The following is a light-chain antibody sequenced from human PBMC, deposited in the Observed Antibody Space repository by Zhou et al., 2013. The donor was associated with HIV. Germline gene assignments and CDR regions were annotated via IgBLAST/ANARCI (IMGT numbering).Light chain of an antibody. CDR1: QSLLRSNGHVY. CDR3: MQALQFPLA. Sequence: EIVLTQSPLYLPVTPGESASISCRSSQSLLRSNGHVYLDWYLQKPGQSPQLLICLGSTRATGVPDRFSGSGSGTEFSLNITRVEADDVGVYYCMQALQFPLAFGGGTRVDIK. V-gene: IGKV2-28*01. CDR2: LGS. J-gene: IGKJ4*01.